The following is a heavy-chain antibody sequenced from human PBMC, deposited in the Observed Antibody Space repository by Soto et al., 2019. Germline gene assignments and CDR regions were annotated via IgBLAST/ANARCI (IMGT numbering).Heavy chain of an antibody. CDR2: IYYSGST. D-gene: IGHD6-6*01. J-gene: IGHJ6*02. CDR3: ASARGSGIAARPTYYYYYGMDV. Sequence: SETLSLTCTVSGGSISSYYWGWIRQPPGKGLEWIGSIYYSGSTYYNPSLKSRVTISVDTSKNQFSLKLSSVTAADTAVYYCASARGSGIAARPTYYYYYGMDVWGQGTTVTVSS. V-gene: IGHV4-39*01. CDR1: GGSISSYY.